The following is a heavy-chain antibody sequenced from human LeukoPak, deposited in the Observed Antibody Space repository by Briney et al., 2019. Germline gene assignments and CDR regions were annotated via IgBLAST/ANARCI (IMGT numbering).Heavy chain of an antibody. CDR2: ISAYNGNT. CDR3: ARDPNSGYDYVVDYYYYGMDV. J-gene: IGHJ6*02. CDR1: GYTFTSYG. D-gene: IGHD5-12*01. Sequence: ASVKVSCKASGYTFTSYGISWVRQAPGQGLEWMGWISAYNGNTNYAQKLQGRVTMTTDTSTSTAYMELRSLRSDDTAVYYCARDPNSGYDYVVDYYYYGMDVWGQGTTVTVSS. V-gene: IGHV1-18*01.